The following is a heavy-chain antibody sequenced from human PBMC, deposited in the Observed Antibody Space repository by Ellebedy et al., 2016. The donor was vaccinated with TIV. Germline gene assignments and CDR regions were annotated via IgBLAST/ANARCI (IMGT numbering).Heavy chain of an antibody. J-gene: IGHJ4*02. D-gene: IGHD5-24*01. CDR2: IKQDGVQT. CDR1: GFTFSRYS. V-gene: IGHV3-7*01. Sequence: PGGSLRLSCAASGFTFSRYSMTWVRQAPGKGLEWVANIKQDGVQTYYADSVKGRFTISRDNAGNSVHLQMNNLRAEDTAVYYCTGWLQFWGQGTLVTVSS. CDR3: TGWLQF.